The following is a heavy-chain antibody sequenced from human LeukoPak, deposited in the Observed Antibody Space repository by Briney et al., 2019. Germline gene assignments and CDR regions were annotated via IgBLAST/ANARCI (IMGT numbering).Heavy chain of an antibody. CDR3: ARDRIGKYSIDY. CDR2: ISDNGLRT. D-gene: IGHD2-15*01. CDR1: GFTFSNFG. J-gene: IGHJ4*02. Sequence: GGSLSLSCAASGFTFSNFGLNWVRQAPGKGLEWVAFISDNGLRTYYLECVKGLFTISRDDSKNTLYLQMNSLRVEDTAVYYCARDRIGKYSIDYWGQGTLVTVSS. V-gene: IGHV3-33*08.